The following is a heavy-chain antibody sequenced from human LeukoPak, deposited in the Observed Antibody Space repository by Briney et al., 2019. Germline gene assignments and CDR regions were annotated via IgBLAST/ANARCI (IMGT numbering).Heavy chain of an antibody. CDR1: GFTYSHYG. CDR2: IWSDGTGK. D-gene: IGHD4-11*01. J-gene: IGHJ4*02. V-gene: IGHV3-33*08. Sequence: PGRSLRLSCAASGFTYSHYGMHWVRQAPGKRLEGVAVIWSDGTGKYYSDAVKGRFTISRDNSRNTLDLQMDSLRGDDTAVYYCARDAERGFDYSNSLKYWGQGTLVTVSS. CDR3: ARDAERGFDYSNSLKY.